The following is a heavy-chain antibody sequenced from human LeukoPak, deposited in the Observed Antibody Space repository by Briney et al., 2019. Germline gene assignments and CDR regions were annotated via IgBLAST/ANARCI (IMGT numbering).Heavy chain of an antibody. J-gene: IGHJ6*02. D-gene: IGHD3-3*01. CDR1: GGSFSGYY. CDR3: ARDDFWSGYYAPYYYYGMDV. Sequence: SETLSLTCAVYGGSFSGYYWSWIRHPPGKGLEWIGEINHSGSTNYNPSLKSRVTISVDTSKNQFSLKLSSVTAADTAVYYCARDDFWSGYYAPYYYYGMDVWGQGTTVTVSS. CDR2: INHSGST. V-gene: IGHV4-34*01.